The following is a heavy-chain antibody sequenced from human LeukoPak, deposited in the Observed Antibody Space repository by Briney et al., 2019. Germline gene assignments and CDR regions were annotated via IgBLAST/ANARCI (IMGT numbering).Heavy chain of an antibody. J-gene: IGHJ4*02. Sequence: GGSLRLSCAASGFTFSSYSMNWVRQAPGKGLEWVSSISSSSSYIYYADSVKGRFTISRDNSKNTLYLQMNSLRAEDTAVYYCARGKGSIAAAGPTDYWGQGTLVTVSS. V-gene: IGHV3-21*04. CDR3: ARGKGSIAAAGPTDY. CDR1: GFTFSSYS. CDR2: ISSSSSYI. D-gene: IGHD6-13*01.